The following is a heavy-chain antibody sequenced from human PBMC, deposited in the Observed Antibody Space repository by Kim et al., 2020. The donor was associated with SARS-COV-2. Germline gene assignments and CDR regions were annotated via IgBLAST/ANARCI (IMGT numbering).Heavy chain of an antibody. V-gene: IGHV4-34*01. CDR3: ARGRGGSAYSRRLFDS. J-gene: IGHJ4*02. CDR2: VHHSGST. D-gene: IGHD3-10*01. CDR1: GGSFSGYY. Sequence: SETLSLTCAVHGGSFSGYYWSWIRQPPGKGLEWIGEVHHSGSTNYSPSLKSRVTISMDMAKFQFSLKVTSMTAADTAVHYCARGRGGSAYSRRLFDSWGQGTLVTVSS.